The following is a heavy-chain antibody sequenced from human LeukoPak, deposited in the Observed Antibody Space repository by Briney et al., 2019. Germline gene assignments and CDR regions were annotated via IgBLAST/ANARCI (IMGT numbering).Heavy chain of an antibody. CDR2: IYHSGST. J-gene: IGHJ4*02. Sequence: SETLSLTCTVSGGSISSGGYYWSWIRQPPGKGLEWIGYIYHSGSTYYNPSLKSRVTISVDRSKNQFSLKLSSVTAEDTAVYYCARSVYGKIDYWGQGTLVTVS. D-gene: IGHD2/OR15-2a*01. CDR1: GGSISSGGYY. CDR3: ARSVYGKIDY. V-gene: IGHV4-30-2*01.